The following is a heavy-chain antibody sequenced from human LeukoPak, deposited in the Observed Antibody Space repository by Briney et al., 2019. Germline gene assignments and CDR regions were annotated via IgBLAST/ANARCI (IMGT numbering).Heavy chain of an antibody. V-gene: IGHV3-53*01. Sequence: HPGGSLRLSCAASGFTVSSNYMSWVRQAPGKGLEWVSVIYSGGSTYYADSVKGRFTISRDNSKNTLYLQMNSLRAEDTAVYYCASTALTRGVYYYYYYMDVWGKGTTVTVSS. CDR1: GFTVSSNY. CDR3: ASTALTRGVYYYYYYMDV. D-gene: IGHD3-10*01. J-gene: IGHJ6*03. CDR2: IYSGGST.